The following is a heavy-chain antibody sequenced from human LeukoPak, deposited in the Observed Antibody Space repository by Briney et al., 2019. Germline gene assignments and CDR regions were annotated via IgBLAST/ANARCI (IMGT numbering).Heavy chain of an antibody. CDR3: ASLPEEQLVWGGYYFDY. Sequence: PSETLSLTCAVYGGSFSGYYWSWIRQPPGKGLEWIGEINHSGSTNYNPSLKSRVTISVDTSKNQFSLKLSSVTAADTAVYYCASLPEEQLVWGGYYFDYWGQGTLVTVSS. D-gene: IGHD6-13*01. CDR2: INHSGST. CDR1: GGSFSGYY. J-gene: IGHJ4*02. V-gene: IGHV4-34*01.